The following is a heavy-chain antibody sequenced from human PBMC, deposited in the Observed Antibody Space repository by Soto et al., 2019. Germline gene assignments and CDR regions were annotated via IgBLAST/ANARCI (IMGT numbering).Heavy chain of an antibody. CDR1: GDTVSSNSAT. D-gene: IGHD6-13*01. CDR2: IYYRSRCFN. Sequence: SQTLSLTCAISGDTVSSNSATWNWIRQSPSRGLEWLGRIYYRSRCFNDYAGSVKSRITFISDTSKNQFSLHLTSVIPDDTAVYYCARGAAPIWFDPWGQGTLVTVSS. CDR3: ARGAAPIWFDP. V-gene: IGHV6-1*01. J-gene: IGHJ5*02.